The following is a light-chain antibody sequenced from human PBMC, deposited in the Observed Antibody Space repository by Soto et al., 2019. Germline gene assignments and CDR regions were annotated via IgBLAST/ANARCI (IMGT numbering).Light chain of an antibody. CDR2: DVN. V-gene: IGLV2-14*01. Sequence: QSALTQPASVSGSPGQSITISCTGTSSDVGGYNYVSWFQQHPGKAPKLIIYDVNNRPSGVSNRFSCSKSGNTASLTISGLQAEDEADYYCSSYTNSSTSYVFGTGTKVTVL. J-gene: IGLJ1*01. CDR3: SSYTNSSTSYV. CDR1: SSDVGGYNY.